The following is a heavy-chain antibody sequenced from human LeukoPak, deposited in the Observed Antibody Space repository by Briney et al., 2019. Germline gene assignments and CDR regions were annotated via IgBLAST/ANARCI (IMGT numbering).Heavy chain of an antibody. D-gene: IGHD2-21*02. J-gene: IGHJ4*02. CDR1: GFTFSNYA. Sequence: QPGGSLRLSCAASGFTFSNYAMSWVRQAPGKGLEWVSVISGSGDTTYYADSVKGRFTISRDNSKNTLYLQMNSLRAGDTAVYYCANLWVTGMDNWGQGTLVTVSS. CDR3: ANLWVTGMDN. V-gene: IGHV3-23*01. CDR2: ISGSGDTT.